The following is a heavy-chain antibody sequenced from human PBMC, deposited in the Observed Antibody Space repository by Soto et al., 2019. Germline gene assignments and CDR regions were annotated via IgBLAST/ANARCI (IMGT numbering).Heavy chain of an antibody. J-gene: IGHJ6*02. V-gene: IGHV6-1*01. Sequence: PSQTLSLTCAISGDSVPSNSAAWNWIRQSPSRGLEWLGRTYYRSKWYNDYAVSVKSRITINPDTSKNQFSLQLNSVTPEDTAVYYCAAARKTGYCSSTSCYSGKAYYYYGMDVWGQGTTVTVSS. D-gene: IGHD2-2*01. CDR2: TYYRSKWYN. CDR1: GDSVPSNSAA. CDR3: AAARKTGYCSSTSCYSGKAYYYYGMDV.